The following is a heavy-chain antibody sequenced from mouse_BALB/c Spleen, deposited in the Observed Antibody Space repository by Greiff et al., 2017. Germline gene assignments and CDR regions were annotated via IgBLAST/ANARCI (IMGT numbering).Heavy chain of an antibody. CDR3: ARVYGNYFDY. CDR1: GFTFSSYA. D-gene: IGHD2-1*01. Sequence: EVQLVESGGGLVKPGGSLKLSCAASGFTFSSYAMSWVRQTPEKRLEWVASISSGGSTYYPDSVKGGFTISRDNARNILYLQMSSLRSEDTAMYYCARVYGNYFDYWGQGTTLTVSS. J-gene: IGHJ2*01. CDR2: ISSGGST. V-gene: IGHV5-6-5*01.